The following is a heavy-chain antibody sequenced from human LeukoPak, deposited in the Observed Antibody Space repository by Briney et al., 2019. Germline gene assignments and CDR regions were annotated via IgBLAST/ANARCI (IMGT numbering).Heavy chain of an antibody. CDR3: ASYYGDYAFDY. J-gene: IGHJ4*02. V-gene: IGHV1-2*02. D-gene: IGHD4-17*01. Sequence: ASVKVSCTASGYTFTGYYMHWVRQAPGQGLEWMGWINPNSGGTNYAQKFQGRVTMTRDTSISTAYMELSRLTSDDTAVYSCASYYGDYAFDYWGQGTLVTVSS. CDR2: INPNSGGT. CDR1: GYTFTGYY.